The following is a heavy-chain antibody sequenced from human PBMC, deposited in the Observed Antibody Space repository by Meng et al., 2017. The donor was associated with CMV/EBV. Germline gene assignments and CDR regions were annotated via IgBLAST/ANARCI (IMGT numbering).Heavy chain of an antibody. CDR3: TIRITIFGVVRGGFDY. CDR1: GFTFSNAW. Sequence: GGSLRLSCAASGFTFSNAWMSWVRQAPGKGLEWVGRIKSKTDGGTTDYAAPVKGRFTISRDDSKNTLYLQMNSLKTEDTAVYYCTIRITIFGVVRGGFDYWGQGTLVTVSS. D-gene: IGHD3-3*01. CDR2: IKSKTDGGTT. V-gene: IGHV3-15*01. J-gene: IGHJ4*02.